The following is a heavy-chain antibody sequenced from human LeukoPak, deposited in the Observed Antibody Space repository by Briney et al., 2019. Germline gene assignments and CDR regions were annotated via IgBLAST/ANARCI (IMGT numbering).Heavy chain of an antibody. J-gene: IGHJ4*02. CDR2: INDNGSTR. CDR1: GFTFSNYA. D-gene: IGHD6-13*01. Sequence: GGSLRLSCGASGFTFSNYAMSWVRQAPGKGLEWVSGINDNGSTRFYAASVKGRFTISRDNAKNSLYLQMNSLRAEDTAVYYCAGEEEQQLPPDYWGQGTLVTVSS. CDR3: AGEEEQQLPPDY. V-gene: IGHV3-23*01.